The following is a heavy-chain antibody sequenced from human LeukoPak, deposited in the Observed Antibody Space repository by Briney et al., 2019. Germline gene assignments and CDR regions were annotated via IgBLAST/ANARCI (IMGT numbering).Heavy chain of an antibody. CDR2: ISGEGTP. CDR1: GWTLADYG. J-gene: IGHJ3*02. CDR3: GKVAGVAGTLYGAFDI. Sequence: PGGSLRLSCAASGWTLADYGMHGVRQGGGKGLEWVALISGEGTPYYADSVKGRFTISRDSRKTSLYLQMNSLRTEDTALYYCGKVAGVAGTLYGAFDIWGQGTMVTVSS. V-gene: IGHV3-43*02. D-gene: IGHD6-19*01.